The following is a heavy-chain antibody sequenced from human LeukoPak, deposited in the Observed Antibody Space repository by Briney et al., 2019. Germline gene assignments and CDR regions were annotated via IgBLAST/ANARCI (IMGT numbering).Heavy chain of an antibody. CDR2: IYTSGST. CDR3: ARGSGYEPTAYYMDV. V-gene: IGHV4-4*07. CDR1: GGSISSYY. J-gene: IGHJ6*03. D-gene: IGHD5-12*01. Sequence: SETLSLTCTVSGGSISSYYWSWIRQPAGKGLEWIGRIYTSGSTNYNPSLKSRVTMSVDTSKNQFSLKLSSVTAADTAVYYCARGSGYEPTAYYMDVWGKGTTVTVSS.